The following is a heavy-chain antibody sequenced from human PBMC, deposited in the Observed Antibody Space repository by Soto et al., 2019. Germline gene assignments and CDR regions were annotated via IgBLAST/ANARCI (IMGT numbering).Heavy chain of an antibody. CDR2: IKSKTDGGTT. J-gene: IGHJ4*02. D-gene: IGHD6-19*01. CDR1: GFTFSNAW. Sequence: GGSLRLSCAASGFTFSNAWMSWVHQAPGKGLEWVGRIKSKTDGGTTDYAAPVKGRFTISRDDSKNTLYLQMNSLKTEDTAVYYCTTDPQQWLDGADYWGQGTLVTVSS. CDR3: TTDPQQWLDGADY. V-gene: IGHV3-15*01.